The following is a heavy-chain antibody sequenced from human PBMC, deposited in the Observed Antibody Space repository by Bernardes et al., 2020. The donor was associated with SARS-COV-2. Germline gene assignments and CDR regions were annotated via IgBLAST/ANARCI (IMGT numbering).Heavy chain of an antibody. Sequence: GGSLVLSCAVSGFTFRSSWMHWVRQAPGKGLVWVSRISPDGSTTTYADSVKGRFTISRDNAKNTLYLQMNSLGVEDTAVYFCVRGPSDGHGRFEYWGQGTLGTISS. CDR2: ISPDGSTT. CDR3: VRGPSDGHGRFEY. V-gene: IGHV3-74*01. J-gene: IGHJ4*02. CDR1: GFTFRSSW.